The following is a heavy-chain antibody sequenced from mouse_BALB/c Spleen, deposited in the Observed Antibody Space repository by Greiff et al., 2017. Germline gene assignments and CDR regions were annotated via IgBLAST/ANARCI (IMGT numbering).Heavy chain of an antibody. CDR1: GFTFSSYG. D-gene: IGHD2-2*01. CDR2: INRNDGST. V-gene: IGHV5-6-3*01. J-gene: IGHJ2*01. Sequence: VHLVESGGGLVQPGGSVKLSCAASGFTFSSYGMSWVRQTPDKRLELVATINRNDGSTYYPDSVKGRVTIARDNATNTLYLQMSSLKSEDTAVYYCAVDLLWLQRVFDYWGQGTTLTVSS. CDR3: AVDLLWLQRVFDY.